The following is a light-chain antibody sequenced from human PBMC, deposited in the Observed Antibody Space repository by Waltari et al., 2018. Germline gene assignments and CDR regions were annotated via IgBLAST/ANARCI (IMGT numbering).Light chain of an antibody. J-gene: IGLJ3*02. V-gene: IGLV2-23*01. CDR2: EDS. Sequence: QSALTQPASVSGSPGQSITISCTGTSSDVWRYDLVSWYQQHPDKAPKLMVFEDSKRPSEISNRFSGSKSGNTASLTISGLQAEDEADYYCCSYTNSRTWVFGGGTKLTVL. CDR1: SSDVWRYDL. CDR3: CSYTNSRTWV.